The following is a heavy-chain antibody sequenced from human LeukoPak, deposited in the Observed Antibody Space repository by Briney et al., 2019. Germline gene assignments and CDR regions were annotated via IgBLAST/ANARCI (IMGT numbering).Heavy chain of an antibody. CDR1: GFTFSSYG. D-gene: IGHD5/OR15-5a*01. V-gene: IGHV3-30*03. CDR2: MSYDGSKE. J-gene: IGHJ5*02. CDR3: LVWKHVFDR. Sequence: PGGSLRLSCAASGFTFSSYGMHWVRQAPGKGLEWVAVMSYDGSKEYYADSVKGRFTISRDNSKNTLYLQMNNLRVEDTAVYYCLVWKHVFDRWGQGTLVTVSS.